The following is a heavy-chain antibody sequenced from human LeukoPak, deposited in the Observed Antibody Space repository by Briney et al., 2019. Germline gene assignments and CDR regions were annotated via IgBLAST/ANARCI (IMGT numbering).Heavy chain of an antibody. Sequence: GGSLRLSCAASGFTFSSYSMNWVRQAPGKGLEWVGRIKSKTDGGTTDYAAPVKGRFTISRDDSKNTLYLQMNSLKTEDTAVYYCTATLSSGWYSLDYWGQGTLVTVSS. J-gene: IGHJ4*02. CDR3: TATLSSGWYSLDY. CDR2: IKSKTDGGTT. V-gene: IGHV3-15*01. CDR1: GFTFSSYS. D-gene: IGHD6-19*01.